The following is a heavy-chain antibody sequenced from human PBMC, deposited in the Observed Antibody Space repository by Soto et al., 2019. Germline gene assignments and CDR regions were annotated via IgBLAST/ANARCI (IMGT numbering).Heavy chain of an antibody. Sequence: QVQLVQSGAEVKKPGASVKVSCKASGYTFTSYDINWVRQATGQGLEWMGWLNPNSGNTGYAQKFQGRVTMTRNTSISTAYMELSSLRSEDTAVYYCARRGPAYYDILEAWGMDVWGQGTTVTVSS. CDR3: ARRGPAYYDILEAWGMDV. CDR1: GYTFTSYD. CDR2: LNPNSGNT. D-gene: IGHD3-9*01. J-gene: IGHJ6*02. V-gene: IGHV1-8*01.